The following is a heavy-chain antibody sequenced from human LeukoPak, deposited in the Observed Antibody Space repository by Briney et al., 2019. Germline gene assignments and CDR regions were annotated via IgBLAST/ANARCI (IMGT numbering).Heavy chain of an antibody. J-gene: IGHJ4*02. Sequence: SETLSLTCTVSGGSISSYYWSWIRQPPGKGLEWIGCIYYSGSTNYNPSLKSRVTISVDTSKNQFSLKLSSVTAADTAVYYCAREGGYSSGWPFDYRGQGTLVTVSS. CDR3: AREGGYSSGWPFDY. D-gene: IGHD6-19*01. CDR2: IYYSGST. V-gene: IGHV4-59*01. CDR1: GGSISSYY.